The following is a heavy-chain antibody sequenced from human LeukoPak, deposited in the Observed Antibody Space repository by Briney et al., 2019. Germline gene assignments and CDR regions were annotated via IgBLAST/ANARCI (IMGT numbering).Heavy chain of an antibody. CDR1: GFTFDDYA. CDR3: AKSTRAVMAMMDV. Sequence: GGSLRLSCAASGFTFDDYAMHWVRQAPGKGLEWVSGISWNSGSIGYADSVKGRFTISRDNAKNSLFLQMNSLRAEDTAVYFCAKSTRAVMAMMDVWGKGTTVTVSS. CDR2: ISWNSGSI. J-gene: IGHJ6*04. V-gene: IGHV3-9*01. D-gene: IGHD3-16*01.